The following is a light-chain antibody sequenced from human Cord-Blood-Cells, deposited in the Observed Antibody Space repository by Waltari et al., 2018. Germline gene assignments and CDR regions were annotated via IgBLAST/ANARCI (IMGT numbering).Light chain of an antibody. V-gene: IGKV3-20*01. Sequence: EIVLTQSPGTLSLSPGERATLSCRASQSVSSSYLAWYQQKPGQAPRLLIDGASSRATGIPDRFSGSGSGTDFTLTSSILEPEDFAVYYCQQYGSSPWTFGQGTKVEIK. J-gene: IGKJ1*01. CDR1: QSVSSSY. CDR2: GAS. CDR3: QQYGSSPWT.